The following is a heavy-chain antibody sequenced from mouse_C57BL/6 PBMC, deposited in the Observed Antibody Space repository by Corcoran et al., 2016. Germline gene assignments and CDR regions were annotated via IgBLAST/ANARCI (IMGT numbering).Heavy chain of an antibody. CDR3: ARHYASSYWYLAV. Sequence: QVQLQQSGAELVEPGASVKISCKASGYAFSSYWMNWVKQRPGKGLEWIGQIYPGDGDTNYNGKFKGKATLTADKSSSTAYMQLSSLTSVDSALYPCARHYASSYWYLAVWGTGTTVTGSS. J-gene: IGHJ1*03. CDR2: IYPGDGDT. V-gene: IGHV1-80*01. D-gene: IGHD1-1*01. CDR1: GYAFSSYW.